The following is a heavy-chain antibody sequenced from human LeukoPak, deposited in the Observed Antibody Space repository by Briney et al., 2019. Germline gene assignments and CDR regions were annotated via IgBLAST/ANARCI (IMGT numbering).Heavy chain of an antibody. J-gene: IGHJ4*02. V-gene: IGHV4-38-2*02. Sequence: SETLSLTCTVSGYSISSGYYWGWIRQPPGKGLEWIGSIYHSGSTYYNPSPKSRVTISVDTSKNQFSLKLSSVTAADTAVYYCARGPSAIPSFDYWGQGTLVTVSS. CDR1: GYSISSGYY. CDR3: ARGPSAIPSFDY. D-gene: IGHD2-21*01. CDR2: IYHSGST.